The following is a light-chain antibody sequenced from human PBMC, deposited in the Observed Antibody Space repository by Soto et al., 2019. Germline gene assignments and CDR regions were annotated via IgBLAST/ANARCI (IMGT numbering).Light chain of an antibody. CDR2: GAS. Sequence: ELVLTQSPGTLSLSPGDSATLSCRASQSVSNNYLAWYQQKPGQAPRLLIYGASSRATGIQDRFSGSGSGTEFTLTIRRLEPEDFAVYYCKQYGSSPTCGQGTKVDIK. V-gene: IGKV3-20*01. CDR3: KQYGSSPT. J-gene: IGKJ1*01. CDR1: QSVSNNY.